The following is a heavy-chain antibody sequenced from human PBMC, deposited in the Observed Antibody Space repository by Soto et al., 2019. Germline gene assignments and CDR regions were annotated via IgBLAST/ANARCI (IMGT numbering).Heavy chain of an antibody. CDR3: TIQEIVGATGY. J-gene: IGHJ4*02. CDR2: IRSKANRYAT. V-gene: IGHV3-73*02. D-gene: IGHD1-26*01. CDR1: GFTFSGSA. Sequence: EVQLVESGGGLVQPGGSLKLSCAASGFTFSGSAMHWVRQASGKGLEWVGRIRSKANRYATAYAESVKGRFTISRDDSKNTAYLQMNSLKSEDTAVYYCTIQEIVGATGYWGQGTLVTVSS.